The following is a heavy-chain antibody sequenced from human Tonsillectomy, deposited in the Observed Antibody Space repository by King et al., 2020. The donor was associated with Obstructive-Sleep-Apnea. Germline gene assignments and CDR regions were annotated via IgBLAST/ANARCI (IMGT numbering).Heavy chain of an antibody. J-gene: IGHJ4*02. Sequence: TLKESGPTLVKPTQTLTLTCTFSGFSLSTSGVGVGWIRQTPGQALEWLALIYWDDDKRYSPSLKSRLAITKDSSKNLVVLTMTNMDPVDTATYYFARRDYYGSVTYYDFQTKDYFDYWGQGTLVTVSS. CDR3: ARRDYYGSVTYYDFQTKDYFDY. D-gene: IGHD3-10*01. CDR2: IYWDDDK. CDR1: GFSLSTSGVG. V-gene: IGHV2-5*02.